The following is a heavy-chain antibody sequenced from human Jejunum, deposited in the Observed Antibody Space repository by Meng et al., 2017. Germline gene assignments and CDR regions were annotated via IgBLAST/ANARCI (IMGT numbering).Heavy chain of an antibody. CDR2: IYWDDDK. CDR3: AHRREDPRSSQYFLDF. Sequence: QITLEESGPKLVKPTQTLTLTCALSGLSLTEVGVSVGWIRQPPGKALEWLALIYWDDDKRYSPSLKSRVTITKDTSRNYVVLTMTNMDPMDTATYYCAHRREDPRSSQYFLDFWGRGTLVTVSS. J-gene: IGHJ4*02. D-gene: IGHD6-6*01. CDR1: GLSLTEVGVS. V-gene: IGHV2-5*02.